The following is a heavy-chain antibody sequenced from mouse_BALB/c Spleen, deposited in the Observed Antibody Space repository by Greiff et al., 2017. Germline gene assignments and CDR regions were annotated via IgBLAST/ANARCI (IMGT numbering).Heavy chain of an antibody. V-gene: IGHV10-1*02. CDR2: IRSKSNNYAT. Sequence: DVKLVESGGGLVQPKGSLKLSCAASGFTFNTYAMNWVRQAPGKGLEWVARIRSKSNNYATYYADSVKDRFTISRDDSQSMLYLQMNNLKTEDTAMYYCVRPYGNYGVFAYWGQGTLVTVSA. D-gene: IGHD2-1*01. J-gene: IGHJ3*01. CDR3: VRPYGNYGVFAY. CDR1: GFTFNTYA.